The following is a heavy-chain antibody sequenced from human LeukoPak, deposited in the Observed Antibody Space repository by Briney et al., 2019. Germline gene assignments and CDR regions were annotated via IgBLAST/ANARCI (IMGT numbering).Heavy chain of an antibody. CDR1: GGSISSYY. V-gene: IGHV4-4*07. CDR2: IYSSGTT. CDR3: TRESGAFSPFGF. D-gene: IGHD1-26*01. Sequence: PSETLSLTCTVSGGSISSYYWNWIRQPAGKGLEWIGRIYSSGTTSYNSSLKSRVTMSVDTSKNHLSLEVTSVTAADTAIYYCTRESGAFSPFGFWGQGTLLTVSS. J-gene: IGHJ4*02.